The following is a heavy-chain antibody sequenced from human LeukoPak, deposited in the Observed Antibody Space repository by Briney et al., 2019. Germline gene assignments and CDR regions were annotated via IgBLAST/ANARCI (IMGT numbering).Heavy chain of an antibody. V-gene: IGHV1-2*02. CDR3: ARRGYYDSSGYTTYDY. J-gene: IGHJ4*02. CDR1: GYTFTGYY. Sequence: EASVKVSCKASGYTFTGYYMHWVRQAPGQGLEWMGWINPNSGGTNYAQKFQGRVTMTRDTSISTAYMELSRLRSDDTAVYYCARRGYYDSSGYTTYDYWGQGTLVTVSS. D-gene: IGHD3-22*01. CDR2: INPNSGGT.